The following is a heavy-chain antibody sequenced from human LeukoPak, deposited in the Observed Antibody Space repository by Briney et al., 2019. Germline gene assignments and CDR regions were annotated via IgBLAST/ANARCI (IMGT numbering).Heavy chain of an antibody. J-gene: IGHJ4*02. CDR3: ARLRYSDY. D-gene: IGHD2-21*01. Sequence: PGGSLRLSCVAPGFSFGSNWMSWVRQAPGKGLEWVANIKQDGSEKNYVDSVKGRFTISRDNAKNPLYLQMNSLRAEDTAVYYCARLRYSDYWGQGTLVTVSS. CDR1: GFSFGSNW. V-gene: IGHV3-7*03. CDR2: IKQDGSEK.